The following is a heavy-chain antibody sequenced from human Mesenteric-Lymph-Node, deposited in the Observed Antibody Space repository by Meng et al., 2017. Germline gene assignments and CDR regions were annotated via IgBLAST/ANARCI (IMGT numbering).Heavy chain of an antibody. CDR2: ISSSSSYI. J-gene: IGHJ4*02. CDR3: AGGDSSGYYPTDY. V-gene: IGHV3-21*01. Sequence: GESLKISCAASGFTFSCYSMNWVRQAPGKGMEWVSSISSSSSYIYYADSVKGRFTISRDNAKNSLYLQMNSLRAEDTSIYYCAGGDSSGYYPTDYWGQGTPVTVSS. D-gene: IGHD3-22*01. CDR1: GFTFSCYS.